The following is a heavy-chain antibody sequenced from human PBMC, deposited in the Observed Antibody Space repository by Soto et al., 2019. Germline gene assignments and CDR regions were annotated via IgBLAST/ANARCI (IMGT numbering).Heavy chain of an antibody. CDR2: IIGTDGST. Sequence: PGGSLRLSCAASGFTFSTFDMSWVRQAPGKGLEWVSVIIGTDGSTYYADSVKGRFTISRDNSKNTLYLQMNSLRAEDTAVYYCARHMGTGYSSGWPFDYWGQGTLVTVSS. CDR3: ARHMGTGYSSGWPFDY. J-gene: IGHJ4*02. V-gene: IGHV3-23*01. CDR1: GFTFSTFD. D-gene: IGHD6-19*01.